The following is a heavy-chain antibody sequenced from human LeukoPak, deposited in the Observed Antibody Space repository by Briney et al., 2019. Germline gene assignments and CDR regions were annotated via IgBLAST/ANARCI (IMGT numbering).Heavy chain of an antibody. CDR3: SRGSDDYKLGNH. CDR2: IYSSEYT. V-gene: IGHV4-38-2*02. Sequence: PSETLSLSCTVSGDSFDNSYCWTWVRQPPGKRPEWIGTIYSSEYTYYHPSLRSRATISADNSSNLVFLKLNSLTAADTAIFYCSRGSDDYKLGNHWGHGTLVTVSS. J-gene: IGHJ5*02. CDR1: GDSFDNSYC. D-gene: IGHD5-24*01.